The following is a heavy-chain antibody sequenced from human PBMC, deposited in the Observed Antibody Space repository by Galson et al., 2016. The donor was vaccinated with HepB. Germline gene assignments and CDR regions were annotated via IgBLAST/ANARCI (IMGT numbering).Heavy chain of an antibody. CDR3: ARGPGTDYYGSGTYSIFDS. Sequence: SVKVSCKATRDSFGSFAFSWVRQAPGQGLEWVGGIIPRFGIPKSAPRFRDRPTITADESSNTVFMELSSLRFDDTALYYCARGPGTDYYGSGTYSIFDSWGLGTVVSVSS. D-gene: IGHD3-10*01. CDR2: IIPRFGIP. V-gene: IGHV1-69*13. CDR1: RDSFGSFA. J-gene: IGHJ4*01.